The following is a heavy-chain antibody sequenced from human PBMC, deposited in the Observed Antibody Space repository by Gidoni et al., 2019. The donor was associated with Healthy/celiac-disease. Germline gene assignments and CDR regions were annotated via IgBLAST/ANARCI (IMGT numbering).Heavy chain of an antibody. V-gene: IGHV3-7*03. CDR2: IKQDGSEK. J-gene: IGHJ4*02. CDR3: ARGGGETRSYFDY. Sequence: EVQLVESGGGLVQPGGSLRLSCAASGFTFSSYWMSWVRQAPGKGLGWVANIKQDGSEKYYVDSVKGRFTISRDNAKNSLYLQMNSLRAEDTAVYYCARGGGETRSYFDYWGQGTLVTVSS. CDR1: GFTFSSYW. D-gene: IGHD3-10*01.